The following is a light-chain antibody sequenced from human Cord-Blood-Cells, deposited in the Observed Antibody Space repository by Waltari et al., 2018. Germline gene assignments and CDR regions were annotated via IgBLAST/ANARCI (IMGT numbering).Light chain of an antibody. CDR3: QSYDSSSLWV. CDR2: EDN. V-gene: IGLV6-57*01. Sequence: NFMLTQPHSVSESPGKTVTISCTRSSGSIASNYVQWYQQRPGSSPTTVIYEDNQRPSGVPDRFSCSIDSSANSASLTISGLKTEDEADYYCQSYDSSSLWVFGGGTKLTVL. CDR1: SGSIASNY. J-gene: IGLJ3*02.